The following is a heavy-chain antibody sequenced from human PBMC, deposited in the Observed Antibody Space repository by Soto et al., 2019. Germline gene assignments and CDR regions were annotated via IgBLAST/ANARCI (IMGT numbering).Heavy chain of an antibody. D-gene: IGHD3-22*01. CDR3: ARSRGYYYRDH. J-gene: IGHJ4*02. Sequence: QVQLVQSGAEVKKPGASVKVSCKASGYTFTSYAMHWVRQAPGQRLEWMGWINAGNGNTKYSQKFQGRVTITRDTPASTAYQELSSLRSEDTAVYYRARSRGYYYRDHWGQGTLVTVSS. V-gene: IGHV1-3*01. CDR1: GYTFTSYA. CDR2: INAGNGNT.